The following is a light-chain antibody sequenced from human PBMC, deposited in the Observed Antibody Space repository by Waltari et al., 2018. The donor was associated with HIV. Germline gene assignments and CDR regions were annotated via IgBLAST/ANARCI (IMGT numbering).Light chain of an antibody. CDR1: QDITNS. CDR2: DAS. Sequence: DIQMTQSPSSLSPSVGDRVTITCRASQDITNSYSWCHHQPAGAPNLLICDASSWELGVPSRFSGSKSGTDYTFTIANLQPEDVGRYNGNQYVTVPWPFGQGTKLEI. CDR3: NQYVTVPWP. V-gene: IGKV1-33*01. J-gene: IGKJ1*01.